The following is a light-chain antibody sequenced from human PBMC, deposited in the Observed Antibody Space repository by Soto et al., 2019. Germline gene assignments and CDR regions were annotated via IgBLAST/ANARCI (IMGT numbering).Light chain of an antibody. CDR2: GAS. CDR1: QSVSSSY. Sequence: EIVLTQSPGTLSLSPGERATLSCRASQSVSSSYLAWYQQKPGQAPRLLIFGASYRATGIPDRFSGSGSGTDFTLTICRLEPEDFAVYYCQQYSSSPPEFTFGPGTKVDIK. CDR3: QQYSSSPPEFT. V-gene: IGKV3-20*01. J-gene: IGKJ3*01.